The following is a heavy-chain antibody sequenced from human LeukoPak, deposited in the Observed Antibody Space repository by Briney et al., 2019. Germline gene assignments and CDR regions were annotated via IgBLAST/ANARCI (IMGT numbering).Heavy chain of an antibody. Sequence: GGSLRLSCTASGFTFGDYAMSWFRQAPGKGLEWVGFIRSKAYGGTTEYAASVKGRFTISRDDSNSIAYLQMNSLKPEDTAVYYCTSRITRGGHWFDSWGQGTLVTVSS. CDR2: IRSKAYGGTT. V-gene: IGHV3-49*03. CDR3: TSRITRGGHWFDS. D-gene: IGHD3-10*01. CDR1: GFTFGDYA. J-gene: IGHJ5*01.